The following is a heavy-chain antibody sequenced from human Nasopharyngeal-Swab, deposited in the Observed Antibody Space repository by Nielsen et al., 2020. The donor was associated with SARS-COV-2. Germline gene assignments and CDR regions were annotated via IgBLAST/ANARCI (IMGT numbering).Heavy chain of an antibody. Sequence: GESLKISCAASGFTFRDSEMNWVRQPPGKGLEWISYISSSSSTIYYADSVKGRFTISRDNAKSSLFLEMNSLRVEDTALYYCATDGYSFGYDRGYWGQGTLVIVSS. V-gene: IGHV3-48*03. J-gene: IGHJ4*02. CDR3: ATDGYSFGYDRGY. CDR2: ISSSSSTI. CDR1: GFTFRDSE. D-gene: IGHD4-11*01.